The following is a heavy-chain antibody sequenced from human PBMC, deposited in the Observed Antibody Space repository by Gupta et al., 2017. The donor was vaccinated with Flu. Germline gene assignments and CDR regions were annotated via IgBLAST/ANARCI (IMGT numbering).Heavy chain of an antibody. D-gene: IGHD4-17*01. CDR3: ARTDYGDYPPPQTYNWFDP. Sequence: QVQLQQSGPGLVKPSQTLSLTCALSGYSVSSTSAAWNWIRQPPSSGLAWLGRTYYRSKWYNDYAVSVKSRITINPDTSKNQFSLQLNSVTPEDTAVYYCARTDYGDYPPPQTYNWFDPWGQGTLVTVSS. CDR1: GYSVSSTSAA. CDR2: TYYRSKWYN. J-gene: IGHJ5*02. V-gene: IGHV6-1*01.